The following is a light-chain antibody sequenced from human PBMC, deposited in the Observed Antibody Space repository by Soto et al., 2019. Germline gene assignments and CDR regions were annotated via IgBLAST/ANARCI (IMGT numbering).Light chain of an antibody. J-gene: IGLJ1*01. CDR1: SSDVGSYNL. Sequence: QSALTQPASVSGSPGQSITISCTGTSSDVGSYNLVSWYQQHPGKAPKLMIYEGSKRPSGVSNRFSASKSGNTASLTNSGFQAEDEADYYCCSYACNSTSYVFGNGSMVT. CDR3: CSYACNSTSYV. CDR2: EGS. V-gene: IGLV2-23*01.